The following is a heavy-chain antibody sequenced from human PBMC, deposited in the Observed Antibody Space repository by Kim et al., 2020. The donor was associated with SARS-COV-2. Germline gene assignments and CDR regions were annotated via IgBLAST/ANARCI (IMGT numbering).Heavy chain of an antibody. CDR1: GGSFSGYY. J-gene: IGHJ4*02. CDR2: INHSGST. Sequence: SETLSLTCAVYGGSFSGYYWSWIRQPPGKGLEWIGEINHSGSTNYNPSLKSRVTISVDTSKNQFSLKLSSVTAADTAVYYCARGRTMVRGVPPYYFDYWGQGTLVTVSS. D-gene: IGHD3-10*01. CDR3: ARGRTMVRGVPPYYFDY. V-gene: IGHV4-34*01.